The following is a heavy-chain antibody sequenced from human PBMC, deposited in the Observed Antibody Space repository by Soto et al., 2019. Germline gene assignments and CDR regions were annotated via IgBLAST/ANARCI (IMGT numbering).Heavy chain of an antibody. Sequence: QVQLVESGGGVVQPGRSLRLSCAASGFTFSSYGMHWVRQAPGKGLEWVAVISYDGSNKYYADSVKGRFTISRDNSKNTLYLQMNSLRAEDTAVYYCAKDIAVPAATIYDSYGMDVWGQGTTVTVSS. D-gene: IGHD2-2*01. CDR3: AKDIAVPAATIYDSYGMDV. CDR1: GFTFSSYG. V-gene: IGHV3-30*18. CDR2: ISYDGSNK. J-gene: IGHJ6*02.